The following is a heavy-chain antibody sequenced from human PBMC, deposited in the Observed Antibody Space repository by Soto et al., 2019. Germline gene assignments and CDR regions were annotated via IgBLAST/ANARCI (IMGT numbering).Heavy chain of an antibody. CDR1: GFIFSNYV. CDR3: AKTPLRVGPIDY. Sequence: DVQLLDSGGGLVQPGGSVRLSCAASGFIFSNYVMSWVRQTPGKGLEWVSGISGRGDNTYYADSVKGRFTVSRDNSKNTLYLQMDSLRAEDTAVYYCAKTPLRVGPIDYWGQRTLVTVSS. D-gene: IGHD2-15*01. V-gene: IGHV3-23*01. CDR2: ISGRGDNT. J-gene: IGHJ4*02.